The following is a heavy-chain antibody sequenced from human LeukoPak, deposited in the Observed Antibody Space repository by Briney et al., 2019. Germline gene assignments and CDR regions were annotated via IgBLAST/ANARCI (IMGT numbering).Heavy chain of an antibody. CDR2: ISSSGSTI. D-gene: IGHD3-22*01. V-gene: IGHV3-48*03. CDR1: GFTFSSYE. CDR3: ARGPPYDPLVVDY. J-gene: IGHJ4*02. Sequence: PGGSLRLSCAASGFTFSSYEMNWGRQAPGKGLGLVSYISSSGSTISYADPVKGRLTTSSDNAKNSLYLQLNSLRAEDTAVYYCARGPPYDPLVVDYWGQGTLVTVSS.